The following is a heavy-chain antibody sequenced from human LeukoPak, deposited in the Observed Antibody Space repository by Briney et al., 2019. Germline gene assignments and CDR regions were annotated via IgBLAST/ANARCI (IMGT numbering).Heavy chain of an antibody. CDR2: ISGSGGST. CDR3: AELGITMIGGV. D-gene: IGHD3-10*02. CDR1: GFTVSDNY. J-gene: IGHJ6*04. V-gene: IGHV3-23*01. Sequence: GGSLRLSCAASGFTVSDNYMSWVRQAPEKGLEWVSTISGSGGSTYYTDSVRGRFTISRGNSKNTLYLQMNSLRAEDTAVYYCAELGITMIGGVWGKGTTVTISS.